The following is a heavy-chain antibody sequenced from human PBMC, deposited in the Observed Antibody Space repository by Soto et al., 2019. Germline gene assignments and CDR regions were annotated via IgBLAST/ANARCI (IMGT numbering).Heavy chain of an antibody. D-gene: IGHD6-13*01. CDR2: INPNSGGT. Sequence: GASLKVHCKASVYTFTGYYIHWVPQTPGQGLEWMGWINPNSGGTNYAQKFQDWVTMTRDTSISTAYMELSRLRSDDTAVYYCARDVSPSSSWYRGGLNYNYYGMDVWGQGTTVTVS. V-gene: IGHV1-2*04. J-gene: IGHJ6*02. CDR3: ARDVSPSSSWYRGGLNYNYYGMDV. CDR1: VYTFTGYY.